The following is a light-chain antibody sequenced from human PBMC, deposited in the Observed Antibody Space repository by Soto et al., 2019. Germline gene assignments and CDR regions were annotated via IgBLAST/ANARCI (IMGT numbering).Light chain of an antibody. Sequence: QSALTQPPSASGSPGQSVTISCTGTSSDVGGYHYVSWYQQHPGKAPKLMIHEVTKRPSGVPDRFSGSKPGNTASLTVSGIQGEDEADYYCSSYAGSNNLVFGGGTKLTVL. CDR3: SSYAGSNNLV. CDR2: EVT. CDR1: SSDVGGYHY. J-gene: IGLJ2*01. V-gene: IGLV2-8*01.